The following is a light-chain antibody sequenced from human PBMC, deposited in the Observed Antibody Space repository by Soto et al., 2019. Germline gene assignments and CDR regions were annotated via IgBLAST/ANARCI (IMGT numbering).Light chain of an antibody. CDR2: EIT. CDR1: SRDVGGSRY. V-gene: IGLV2-14*01. J-gene: IGLJ2*01. Sequence: QSVLTQPASVSGSPGQSITISCTGTSRDVGGSRYVSWYQQHPGEAPKLLIYEITSRPSGISSRFSGSKSGNTASLTISGLQAEDEADYYCSSYTINNTPVVFGGGTKLT. CDR3: SSYTINNTPVV.